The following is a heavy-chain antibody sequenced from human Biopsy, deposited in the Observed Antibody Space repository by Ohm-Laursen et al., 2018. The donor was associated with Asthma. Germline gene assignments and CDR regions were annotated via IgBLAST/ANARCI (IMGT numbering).Heavy chain of an antibody. V-gene: IGHV4-34*01. J-gene: IGHJ6*02. CDR3: ARGPELDV. CDR2: TNERGVT. Sequence: SETLSLTCAVYPGSFSGFFWTWIRQSPGKGLEWIGETNERGVTNNNPSLKSRVIISIDTYWNRVSLKLTSVTAADTAVYYCARGPELDVWGQGTTVIVSS. CDR1: PGSFSGFF.